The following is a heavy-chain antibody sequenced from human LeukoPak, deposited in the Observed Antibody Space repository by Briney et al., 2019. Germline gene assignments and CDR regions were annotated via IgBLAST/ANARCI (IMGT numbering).Heavy chain of an antibody. CDR3: ARDIGIYPHVAFDI. J-gene: IGHJ3*02. V-gene: IGHV4-39*07. CDR2: IYYSGST. CDR1: GGSISSSSYY. Sequence: SETLSLTCSVTGGSISSSSYYWGWIRQPPGKGLEWTGNIYYSGSTYYNPSLKSRVTISADTSMTQFSLRLTSVTAADTAVYFCARDIGIYPHVAFDIWGQGTMVTVSS. D-gene: IGHD1-26*01.